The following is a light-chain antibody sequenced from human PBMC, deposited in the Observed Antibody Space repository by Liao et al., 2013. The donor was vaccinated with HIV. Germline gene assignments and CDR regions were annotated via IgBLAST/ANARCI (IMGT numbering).Light chain of an antibody. CDR3: QAWDTDTAV. CDR1: KLGDKY. Sequence: SYELTQPPSVSVSPGQTASITCSGDKLGDKYACWYQQKPGQSPVLVIYQDSKRPSGIPERFSGSNSGNTATLTISGTQTMDEADFYCQAWDTDTAVFGTGTKVTVL. CDR2: QDS. J-gene: IGLJ1*01. V-gene: IGLV3-1*01.